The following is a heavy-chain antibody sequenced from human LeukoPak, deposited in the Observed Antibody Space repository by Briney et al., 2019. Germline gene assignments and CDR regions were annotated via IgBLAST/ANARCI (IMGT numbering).Heavy chain of an antibody. J-gene: IGHJ5*02. CDR2: IYYSGST. CDR1: GGSISSSSYY. V-gene: IGHV4-39*01. D-gene: IGHD3-3*01. Sequence: PSETLSLTCTVSGGSISSSSYYWGWIRQPPGKGLEWIGSIYYSGSTYYNPSLKSRVTISVDTSKNQFSLKLSSVTAADTAVYYCARQSGELGIFGVVINPNWFDPWGQGTLVTVSS. CDR3: ARQSGELGIFGVVINPNWFDP.